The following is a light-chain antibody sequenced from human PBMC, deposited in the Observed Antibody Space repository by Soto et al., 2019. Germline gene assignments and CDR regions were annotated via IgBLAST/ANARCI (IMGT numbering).Light chain of an antibody. CDR2: GAS. Sequence: DVRMTQSPSSLSASVGDTITITCRASRTINTYLNWFQQKRGEPHRLLIYGASTLHDGVPSRFSGSGSGADFTLTISGLQPEDFASYHCQQTYSDISFGGGTKV. CDR3: QQTYSDIS. J-gene: IGKJ4*01. CDR1: RTINTY. V-gene: IGKV1-39*01.